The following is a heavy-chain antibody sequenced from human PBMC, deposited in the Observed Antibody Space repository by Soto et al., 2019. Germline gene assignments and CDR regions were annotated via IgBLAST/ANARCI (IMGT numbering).Heavy chain of an antibody. CDR3: AREYYYGSGSYGYYYHYMDV. CDR1: GFTFSSYS. Sequence: PGGSLRLSCAASGFTFSSYSMNWVRQAPGKGLEWVSYISSSSSTIYYADSVKGRFTISRDNAKNSLYLQMNSLRAEDTAVYYCAREYYYGSGSYGYYYHYMDVWGKGTTVTVSS. V-gene: IGHV3-48*01. CDR2: ISSSSSTI. J-gene: IGHJ6*03. D-gene: IGHD3-10*01.